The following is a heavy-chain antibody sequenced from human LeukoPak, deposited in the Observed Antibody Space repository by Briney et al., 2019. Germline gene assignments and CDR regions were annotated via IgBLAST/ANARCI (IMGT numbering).Heavy chain of an antibody. CDR1: GFTFSSYW. J-gene: IGHJ6*04. CDR2: IYSGGST. CDR3: ASLPRPRMDV. Sequence: GGSLRLSCAASGFTFSSYWMSWVRQAPGKGLEWVSVIYSGGSTYYADSVKGRFTISRDNSKNTLYLQMNSLRAEDTAVYYCASLPRPRMDVWGKGTTVTVSS. V-gene: IGHV3-53*01.